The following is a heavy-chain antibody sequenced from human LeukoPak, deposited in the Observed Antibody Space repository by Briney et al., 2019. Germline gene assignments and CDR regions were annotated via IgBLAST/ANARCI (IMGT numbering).Heavy chain of an antibody. V-gene: IGHV1-46*01. CDR1: GHTFTSYY. J-gene: IGHJ3*02. CDR2: INPSGGST. D-gene: IGHD5-18*01. CDR3: ARGKIQLWSGQGNAFDI. Sequence: ASVKVSCKASGHTFTSYYMHWVRQAPGQGLEWMGIINPSGGSTSYAQKFQGRVTMTRDTSTSTVYMELSSLRSEDTAVYYCARGKIQLWSGQGNAFDIWGQGTMVTVSS.